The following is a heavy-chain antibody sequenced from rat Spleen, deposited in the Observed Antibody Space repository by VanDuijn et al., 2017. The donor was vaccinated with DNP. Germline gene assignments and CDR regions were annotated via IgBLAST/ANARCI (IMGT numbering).Heavy chain of an antibody. CDR3: ARGGELDY. Sequence: EVQLQESGPGLVKPSQSLSLTCSVTGYSITSSYRWNWIRKFPGNKLEWMGYINSAGSTNYNPSLKSRISITRDTSKNQFFLQVNSVTTEDTATYYCARGGELDYWGQGVMVTVSS. V-gene: IGHV3-3*01. D-gene: IGHD5-1*01. CDR2: INSAGST. CDR1: GYSITSSYR. J-gene: IGHJ2*01.